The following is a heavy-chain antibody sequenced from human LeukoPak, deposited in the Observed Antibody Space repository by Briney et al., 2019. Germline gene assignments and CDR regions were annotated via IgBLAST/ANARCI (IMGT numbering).Heavy chain of an antibody. CDR3: ARHMDNWNYYFDY. D-gene: IGHD1-7*01. CDR2: IYHSGST. V-gene: IGHV4-38-2*02. CDR1: GYSISSGYY. Sequence: SETLSLTCTVSGYSISSGYYWGWIRQPPGKGLEWIGSIYHSGSTYYNPSLKSRVTISVDTSKNQFSLKLSSVTAADTAVYYCARHMDNWNYYFDYWGQGTLVTVSS. J-gene: IGHJ4*02.